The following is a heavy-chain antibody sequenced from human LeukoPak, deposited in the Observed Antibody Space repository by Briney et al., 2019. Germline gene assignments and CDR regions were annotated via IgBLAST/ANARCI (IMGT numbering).Heavy chain of an antibody. CDR2: INPNSGGT. CDR1: GYTFTGYY. CDR3: ARYLVGRKYNWFDP. V-gene: IGHV1-2*06. Sequence: ASVKVSCKATGYTFTGYYMDWVRQAPGQGLEWTGRINPNSGGTNYAQKFQGRVTMTTDTSTSTAYMELRSLRSDDTAVYYCARYLVGRKYNWFDPWGQGTLVTVSS. D-gene: IGHD1-14*01. J-gene: IGHJ5*02.